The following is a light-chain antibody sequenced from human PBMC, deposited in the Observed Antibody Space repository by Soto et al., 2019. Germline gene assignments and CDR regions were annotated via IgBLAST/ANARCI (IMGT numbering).Light chain of an antibody. CDR2: DAS. J-gene: IGKJ4*01. CDR3: QQFNSYLSLT. V-gene: IGKV1-13*02. Sequence: AIQLTQSPSSLSASVGDRVTITCRASQGISSALAWYQQKPGKAPKLLIYDASSLGSGVPSRFSGSGSGTDFTLTISSLQPEDFATYYCQQFNSYLSLTFGGGTKVDIK. CDR1: QGISSA.